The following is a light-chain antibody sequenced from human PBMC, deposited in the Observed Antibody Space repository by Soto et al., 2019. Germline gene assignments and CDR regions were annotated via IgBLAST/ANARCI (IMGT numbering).Light chain of an antibody. CDR1: SREVGSYNL. CDR3: CSYAGSSTPYV. CDR2: EVS. Sequence: QSALTQPASVSGSPGQSITISCTGTSREVGSYNLVSWYQQHPGKAPKLMIYEVSKRPSGVSNRFSGSKSGNTASLTISGLQAEDEADYYCCSYAGSSTPYVFGTGTKVTVL. J-gene: IGLJ1*01. V-gene: IGLV2-23*02.